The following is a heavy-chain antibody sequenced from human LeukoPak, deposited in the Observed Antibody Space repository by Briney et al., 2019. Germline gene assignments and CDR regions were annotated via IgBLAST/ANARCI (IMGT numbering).Heavy chain of an antibody. J-gene: IGHJ3*02. D-gene: IGHD3-10*01. CDR3: ARNIWFGEPADAFDI. Sequence: SVKVSCKASGGTFSSYAISWVRQAPGQGLEWMGGIIPIFGTANYAQKFQGRVTITADKSTSTAYMELSSLRSDDTALYYCARNIWFGEPADAFDIWGQGTLVTVFS. CDR2: IIPIFGTA. CDR1: GGTFSSYA. V-gene: IGHV1-69*06.